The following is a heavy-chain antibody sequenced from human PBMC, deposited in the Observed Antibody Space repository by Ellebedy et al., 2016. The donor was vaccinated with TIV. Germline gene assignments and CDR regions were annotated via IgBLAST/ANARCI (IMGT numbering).Heavy chain of an antibody. V-gene: IGHV4-59*12. CDR3: ARSADGSGIRYIQH. CDR1: GGSISSYY. D-gene: IGHD3-22*01. Sequence: SETLSLTCSVSGGSISSYYWSWIRQPPGKGLEWIGNIYQSGTTRYNPSLNSRVTIAVDKSKNQFSLKLTSMTAADTAVYYCARSADGSGIRYIQHWGQGTLVTVSS. J-gene: IGHJ1*01. CDR2: IYQSGTT.